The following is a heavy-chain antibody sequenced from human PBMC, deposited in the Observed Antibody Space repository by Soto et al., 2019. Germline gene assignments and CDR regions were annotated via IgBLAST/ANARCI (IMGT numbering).Heavy chain of an antibody. CDR2: IKQDGTEK. CDR1: GFTFSNYW. V-gene: IGHV3-7*01. D-gene: IGHD5-12*01. Sequence: EVQLVESGGGLVQPGGSLRLSCAASGFTFSNYWMSWVRQAPGKGLEWVANIKQDGTEKNYVDSVRGRFTISRDNGKNSLDLQMNSLTAEETAVYYCASVAIWGQGTRVTVSS. CDR3: ASVAI. J-gene: IGHJ4*02.